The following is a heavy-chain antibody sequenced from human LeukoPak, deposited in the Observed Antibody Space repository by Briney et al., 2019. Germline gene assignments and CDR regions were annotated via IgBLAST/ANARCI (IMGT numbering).Heavy chain of an antibody. CDR2: IYYSGST. CDR3: VRTTTKFDY. D-gene: IGHD4-11*01. Sequence: PSETLSLTCAVYGGSFSGYYWSWIRQPPGKGLEWIGSIYYSGSTYYNPSLKSRVTISVDTSKNQFSLKLSSVTAADTAVYYCVRTTTKFDYWGQGTLVTVSS. J-gene: IGHJ4*02. V-gene: IGHV4-34*01. CDR1: GGSFSGYY.